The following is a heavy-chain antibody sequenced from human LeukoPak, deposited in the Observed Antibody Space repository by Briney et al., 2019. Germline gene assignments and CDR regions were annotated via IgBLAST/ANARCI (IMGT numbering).Heavy chain of an antibody. CDR2: MNPNSGNT. J-gene: IGHJ6*03. Sequence: GASVKVSCKASGYTFTSYDINWVRQATGQGLEWMGWMNPNSGNTGYAQKFQGRVTITRNTSISTAYMELSSLRSEDTAVYYCARGQTNWNSDYYYMDVWGKGTTVTVSS. D-gene: IGHD1-7*01. CDR3: ARGQTNWNSDYYYMDV. V-gene: IGHV1-8*03. CDR1: GYTFTSYD.